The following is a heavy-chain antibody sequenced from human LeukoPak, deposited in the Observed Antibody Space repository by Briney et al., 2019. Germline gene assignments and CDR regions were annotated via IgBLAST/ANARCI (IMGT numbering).Heavy chain of an antibody. CDR1: GFTFSSYG. Sequence: GRSLRLSCAASGFTFSSYGMHWVRQAPGKGLEWVAVIWYDGSNKYYADSVKGRFTISRDNSKNTLYLQMNSLRAEDTAVYYCAKASYYDSSGYSPGYYWGQGTLVTVSS. J-gene: IGHJ4*02. CDR3: AKASYYDSSGYSPGYY. CDR2: IWYDGSNK. D-gene: IGHD3-22*01. V-gene: IGHV3-33*06.